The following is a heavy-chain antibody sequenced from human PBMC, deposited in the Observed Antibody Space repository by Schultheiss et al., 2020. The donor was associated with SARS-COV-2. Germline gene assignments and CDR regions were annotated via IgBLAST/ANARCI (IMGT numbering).Heavy chain of an antibody. V-gene: IGHV4-34*01. CDR2: VYHSGST. CDR1: GGSFSGYY. D-gene: IGHD6-13*01. Sequence: SETLSLTCAVYGGSFSGYYWSWIRQPPGKGLEWIGYVYHSGSTYYNPSLKSRVTLSVDRSKNQFSLNLSSVTAADTAVYYCAREVTAAVNWFDPWGQGTLVTVSS. J-gene: IGHJ5*02. CDR3: AREVTAAVNWFDP.